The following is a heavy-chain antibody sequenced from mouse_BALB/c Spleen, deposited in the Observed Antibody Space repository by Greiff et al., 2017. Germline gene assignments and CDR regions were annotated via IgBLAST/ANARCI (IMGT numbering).Heavy chain of an antibody. V-gene: IGHV2-9*02. CDR1: GFSLTSYG. CDR2: IWAGGST. CDR3: AREFITTAYAMDY. D-gene: IGHD1-1*01. J-gene: IGHJ4*01. Sequence: VKLVESGPGLVAPSQSLSITCTVSGFSLTSYGVHWVRQPPGKGLEWLGVIWAGGSTNYNSALMSRLSISKDNSKSQVFLKMNSLQTDDTAMYYCAREFITTAYAMDYWGQGTSVTVSS.